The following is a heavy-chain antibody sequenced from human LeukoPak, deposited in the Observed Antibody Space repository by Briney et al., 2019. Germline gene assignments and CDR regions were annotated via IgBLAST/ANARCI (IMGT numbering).Heavy chain of an antibody. D-gene: IGHD3-22*01. J-gene: IGHJ4*02. V-gene: IGHV4-39*07. CDR2: IYYSGTT. CDR1: GGSISSYY. CDR3: ARDGLPYYDSPYDY. Sequence: PSETLSLTCTVSGGSISSYYWGWIRQPPEKGLEWIGSIYYSGTTYYNPSLKSRVTISVDTSKNQFSLKLTSVTAADTAVYYCARDGLPYYDSPYDYWGQGTLVTVSS.